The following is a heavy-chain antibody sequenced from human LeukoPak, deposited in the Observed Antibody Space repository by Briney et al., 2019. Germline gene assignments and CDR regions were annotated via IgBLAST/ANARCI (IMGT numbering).Heavy chain of an antibody. CDR3: AKDVNTGGDYFDY. V-gene: IGHV3-30*02. Sequence: GGSRRLSCAASGFTFSNSGMHWVRQIPGRGLEWVAFIRYDGTIKYYGDSVKGRFTISRDNSKNTLYLQMNSLRAEDTAVYYCAKDVNTGGDYFDYWGQGTLVTVSS. D-gene: IGHD1-14*01. CDR2: IRYDGTIK. CDR1: GFTFSNSG. J-gene: IGHJ4*02.